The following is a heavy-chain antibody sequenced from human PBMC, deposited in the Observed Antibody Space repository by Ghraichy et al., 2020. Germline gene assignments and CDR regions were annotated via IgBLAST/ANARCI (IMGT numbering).Heavy chain of an antibody. J-gene: IGHJ6*02. CDR1: GDSVSSASYY. CDR3: ARDHCIGGNCYSTYYGVDL. D-gene: IGHD2-15*01. Sequence: SETLSLTCTVSGDSVSSASYYWSWIRQPPGKGLEWIGNIYYSGNTNYNPSLKSRVSISIDTSTNQFSLKLSSVTAADTAAYYCARDHCIGGNCYSTYYGVDLWGQGTTVTVPS. CDR2: IYYSGNT. V-gene: IGHV4-61*01.